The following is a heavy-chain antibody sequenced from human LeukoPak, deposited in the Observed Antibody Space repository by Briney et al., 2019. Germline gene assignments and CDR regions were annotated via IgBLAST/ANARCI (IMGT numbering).Heavy chain of an antibody. CDR3: AKEIARGYSYGVFDY. Sequence: GGSLRLSCAASGFTFSNYGMSWVRQASGKGLEWVSAISGSGGTTHYADSVKGRFTISRDNSKNTLYLQMNSLRAEDAAVYYCAKEIARGYSYGVFDYWGQGTLVTVSS. J-gene: IGHJ4*02. CDR2: ISGSGGTT. D-gene: IGHD5-18*01. CDR1: GFTFSNYG. V-gene: IGHV3-23*01.